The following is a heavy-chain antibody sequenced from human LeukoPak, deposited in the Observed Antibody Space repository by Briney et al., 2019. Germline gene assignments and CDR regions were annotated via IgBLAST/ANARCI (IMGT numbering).Heavy chain of an antibody. CDR1: GFTFNTYW. CDR3: ARDVGGSLDY. D-gene: IGHD1-26*01. Sequence: PGGSLRLSCAASGFTFNTYWMAWVRQAPGKGLEWVANIKEDESAKHQADSVKGRFTISRDNAKNSVYLQMSSLRGEDTAVYYCARDVGGSLDYWGQGTLVTVSS. J-gene: IGHJ4*02. CDR2: IKEDESAK. V-gene: IGHV3-7*01.